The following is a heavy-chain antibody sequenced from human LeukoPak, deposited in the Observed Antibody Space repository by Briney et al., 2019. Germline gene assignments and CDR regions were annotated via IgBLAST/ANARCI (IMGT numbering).Heavy chain of an antibody. CDR2: IYYSGST. J-gene: IGHJ4*02. Sequence: PSGTLSLTCTVSGGSISSYYWSWIRQPPGKGLEWIGYIYYSGSTNYNPSLKSRVTISVDTSKNQFSLKLSSVTAADTAVYYCARVGRYGYNLEYFDYWGQGTLVTVSS. D-gene: IGHD5-24*01. CDR3: ARVGRYGYNLEYFDY. V-gene: IGHV4-59*01. CDR1: GGSISSYY.